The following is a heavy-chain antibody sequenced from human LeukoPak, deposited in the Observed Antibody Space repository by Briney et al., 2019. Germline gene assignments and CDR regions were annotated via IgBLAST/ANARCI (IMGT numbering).Heavy chain of an antibody. Sequence: GSLRLSCAASGSTFSSYAMHWVRPAPGKGLEWVAVISYDGSNKYYADSVKGRFTISRDNSKNTLYLQMNSLRAEDTAVYYCAREEVWFGEYYFDYWGQGTLVTVSS. CDR1: GSTFSSYA. J-gene: IGHJ4*02. CDR2: ISYDGSNK. V-gene: IGHV3-30-3*01. D-gene: IGHD3-10*01. CDR3: AREEVWFGEYYFDY.